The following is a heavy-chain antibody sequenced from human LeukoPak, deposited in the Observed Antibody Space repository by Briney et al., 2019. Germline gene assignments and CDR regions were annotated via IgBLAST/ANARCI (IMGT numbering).Heavy chain of an antibody. Sequence: SETLSLTCTVSGGSISTGGYYWSWIRQHPGKGLEWIGYIYYSGSTYYNPSLKSRVTISVDTSKNQFSLKLSSVTAADTAVYYCARGADSSGYYSIFYFDYWGQGTLVTVSS. CDR1: GGSISTGGYY. CDR3: ARGADSSGYYSIFYFDY. J-gene: IGHJ4*02. D-gene: IGHD3-22*01. V-gene: IGHV4-31*03. CDR2: IYYSGST.